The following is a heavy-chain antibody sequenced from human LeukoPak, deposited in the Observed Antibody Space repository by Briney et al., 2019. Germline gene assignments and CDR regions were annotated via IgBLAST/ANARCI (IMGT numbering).Heavy chain of an antibody. CDR3: VAGTPGPYGSGLRNLDFDY. V-gene: IGHV3-30*03. J-gene: IGHJ4*02. Sequence: GRSLRLSCAASGFTFSSYGMHWVRQAPGKGLEWVAVISYDGSNKYYADSVKGRFTISRDNSKNTLYLQMNSLKAEDTAVYYCVAGTPGPYGSGLRNLDFDYWGQGTLVTVSS. D-gene: IGHD3-10*01. CDR1: GFTFSSYG. CDR2: ISYDGSNK.